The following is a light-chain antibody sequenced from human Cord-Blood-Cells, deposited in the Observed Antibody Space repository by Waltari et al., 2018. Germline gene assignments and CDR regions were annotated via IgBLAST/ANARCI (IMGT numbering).Light chain of an antibody. Sequence: MPQTQSPSSLSAAVGDRVTLTCRASQSSSSYLYWYQQKPGKAPKLLIYAASSSHSGVPSRFSGSGSGTDFTLTISSLQPEDFAAYYCQQYYSTPYSFGQGTKVEIK. V-gene: IGKV1-39*01. CDR1: QSSSSY. CDR3: QQYYSTPYS. CDR2: AAS. J-gene: IGKJ2*03.